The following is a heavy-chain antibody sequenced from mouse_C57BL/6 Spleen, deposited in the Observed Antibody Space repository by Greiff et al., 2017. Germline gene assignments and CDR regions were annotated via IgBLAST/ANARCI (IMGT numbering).Heavy chain of an antibody. CDR2: INPYNGGT. V-gene: IGHV1-19*01. CDR3: ARGAVVAHYYAMDY. Sequence: SGPVLVKPGASVKMSCKASGYTFTDYYMNWVKQSHGKSLEWIGVINPYNGGTSYNQKFKGKATLTVDKSSSTAYMELNSLTSEDSAVYYCARGAVVAHYYAMDYWGQGTSVTVSS. CDR1: GYTFTDYY. J-gene: IGHJ4*01. D-gene: IGHD1-1*01.